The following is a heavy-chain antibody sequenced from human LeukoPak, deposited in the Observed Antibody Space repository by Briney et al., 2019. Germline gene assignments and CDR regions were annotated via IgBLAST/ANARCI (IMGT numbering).Heavy chain of an antibody. Sequence: WVRQHPGRGLEWIGYIYYSGSTYYNPSLKSRVTISVDTSKNQFSLKLSSVTAADTAVYYCARDSGWWRFDFWGQGTLVTVSS. CDR2: IYYSGST. V-gene: IGHV4-31*02. J-gene: IGHJ4*02. D-gene: IGHD6-13*01. CDR3: ARDSGWWRFDF.